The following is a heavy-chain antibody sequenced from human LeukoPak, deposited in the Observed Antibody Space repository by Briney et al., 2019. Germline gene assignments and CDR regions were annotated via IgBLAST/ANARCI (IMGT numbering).Heavy chain of an antibody. CDR1: GGPISSYY. CDR3: ARGPLTVRSQYQLLLWRGYYFDY. CDR2: IYTSGRT. D-gene: IGHD2-2*01. V-gene: IGHV4-4*09. J-gene: IGHJ4*02. Sequence: SETLSHTRTVSGGPISSYYWRWIRQPPGKGLEWIGYIYTSGRTNHNPSLKSRGTITVDTSKNQFSLKLSSVTAADTAVYYWARGPLTVRSQYQLLLWRGYYFDYWGQGTLVTVSS.